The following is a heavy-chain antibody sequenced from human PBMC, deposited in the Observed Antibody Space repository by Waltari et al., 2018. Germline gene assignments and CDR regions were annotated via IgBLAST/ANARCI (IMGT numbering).Heavy chain of an antibody. V-gene: IGHV4-39*01. D-gene: IGHD3-10*02. CDR3: ATYVGASLGTAAFDV. Sequence: QWQLQESGPGLVKPSETLSLTCSASGGSITTNRQYWGWIRQPPGQGLEWIGTLSYNGATYSSPSLKSRITMSRDTSKNQLSLTLGSVTAADTAVYYCATYVGASLGTAAFDVWGQGTVVTVSS. J-gene: IGHJ3*01. CDR1: GGSITTNRQY. CDR2: LSYNGAT.